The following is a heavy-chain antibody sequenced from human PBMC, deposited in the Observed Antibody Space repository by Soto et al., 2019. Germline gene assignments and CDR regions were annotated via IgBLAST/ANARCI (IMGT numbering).Heavy chain of an antibody. D-gene: IGHD3-3*01. V-gene: IGHV5-51*01. CDR1: GYSFTNYW. CDR3: TRRRDFWSGYFNYYYMDV. CDR2: IYPGDSDT. Sequence: PGESLKISCRGSGYSFTNYWIGWVRQMPGKGLEWMGIIYPGDSDTRYSPSFQGQVTISADKSISTAYLQWSSLKASDTAMYYCTRRRDFWSGYFNYYYMDVWGKGTTVTVSS. J-gene: IGHJ6*03.